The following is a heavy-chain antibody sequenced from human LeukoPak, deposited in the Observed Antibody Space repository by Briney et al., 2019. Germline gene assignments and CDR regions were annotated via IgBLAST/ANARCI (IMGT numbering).Heavy chain of an antibody. CDR2: IYYSGST. V-gene: IGHV4-31*11. CDR3: ASRIDYSYGIDY. Sequence: SETLSLTCAVSGGSISSGGYYWSWVRQHPGKGLEWIGYIYYSGSTYYNPSLKSRVTISEDTSKNQFSLKLSSVTAADTAVYYCASRIDYSYGIDYWGQGTLVTVSS. J-gene: IGHJ4*02. D-gene: IGHD5-18*01. CDR1: GGSISSGGYY.